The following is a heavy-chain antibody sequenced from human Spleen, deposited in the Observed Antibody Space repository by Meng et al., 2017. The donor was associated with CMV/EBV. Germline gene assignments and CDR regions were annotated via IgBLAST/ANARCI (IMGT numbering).Heavy chain of an antibody. Sequence: SETLSLTCTVSGGSVSTSDYYWSWIRQPPGKGLEWIGFISYSGSTNYNPSLKSRVTISVDTSKNQFSLKLSSVTAADTAVYYCARGRSGWKSWGQGTLVTVSS. CDR3: ARGRSGWKS. V-gene: IGHV4-61*08. D-gene: IGHD3-10*01. CDR2: ISYSGST. J-gene: IGHJ5*02. CDR1: GGSVSTSDYY.